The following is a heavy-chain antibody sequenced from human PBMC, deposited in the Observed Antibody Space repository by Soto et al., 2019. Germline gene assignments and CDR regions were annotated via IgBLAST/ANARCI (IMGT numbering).Heavy chain of an antibody. Sequence: SETLSLTWTVSGGSISSSSYYWGRNSKPPGKGLEWIGSIYYSGSTYYNPSLKSRVTISVDTSKNQFSLKLSSVTAADTAVYYCARLREAKYPSYHYGSGSYYTPYYFDYWGQGTLVTVSS. V-gene: IGHV4-39*01. D-gene: IGHD3-10*01. CDR3: ARLREAKYPSYHYGSGSYYTPYYFDY. CDR2: IYYSGST. CDR1: GGSISSSSYY. J-gene: IGHJ4*02.